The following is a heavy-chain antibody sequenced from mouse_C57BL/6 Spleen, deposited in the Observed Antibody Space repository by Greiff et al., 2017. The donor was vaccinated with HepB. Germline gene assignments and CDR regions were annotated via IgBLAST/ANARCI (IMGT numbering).Heavy chain of an antibody. Sequence: EVQLQQSGPVLVKPGASVKMSCKASGYTFTDYYMNWVKQSNGKSLEWIGVINPYNGGTSYNQKFKGKATLTVDKSSSTAYMELNSLTSEDSAVYYCHSNRDYYAMDYWGQGTSVTVSS. CDR2: INPYNGGT. D-gene: IGHD2-5*01. J-gene: IGHJ4*01. CDR1: GYTFTDYY. V-gene: IGHV1-19*01. CDR3: HSNRDYYAMDY.